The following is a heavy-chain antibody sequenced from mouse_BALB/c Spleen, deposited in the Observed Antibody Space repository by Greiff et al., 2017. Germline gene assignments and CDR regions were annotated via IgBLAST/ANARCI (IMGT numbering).Heavy chain of an antibody. CDR3: TREGGYDGGAWFAY. V-gene: IGHV5-6-4*01. CDR1: GFTFSSYT. CDR2: ISSGGSYT. J-gene: IGHJ3*01. D-gene: IGHD2-2*01. Sequence: EVKLVESGGGLVKPGGSLKLSCAASGFTFSSYTMSWVRQTPEKRLEWVATISSGGSYTYYPDSVKVRFTISRDNAKNTLYLQMSSLKSEDTAMYYCTREGGYDGGAWFAYWGQGTLVTVSA.